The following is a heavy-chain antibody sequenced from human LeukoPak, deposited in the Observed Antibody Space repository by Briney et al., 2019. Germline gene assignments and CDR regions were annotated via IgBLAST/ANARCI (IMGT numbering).Heavy chain of an antibody. D-gene: IGHD6-13*01. CDR1: GLTFSDYH. Sequence: GGSLRLSCAASGLTFSDYHMSWIRRAPGKGLEWVSAISGSGGGTYYADSVKGRFTISRDNSKNTLYLQMNSLRAEDTAVYYCAKAPSIAAAGTFDYWGQGTLVTVSS. CDR2: ISGSGGGT. V-gene: IGHV3-23*01. CDR3: AKAPSIAAAGTFDY. J-gene: IGHJ4*02.